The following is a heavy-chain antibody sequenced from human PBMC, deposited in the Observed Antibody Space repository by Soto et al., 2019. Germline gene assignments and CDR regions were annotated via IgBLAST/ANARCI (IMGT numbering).Heavy chain of an antibody. CDR3: ARVEYCSGGSCYAGWFDP. D-gene: IGHD2-15*01. V-gene: IGHV4-34*01. J-gene: IGHJ5*02. CDR2: INHSGST. Sequence: QVQLQQWGAGLLKPSETLSLTCAVYGGSFSGYYWSWIRQPPGKGLEWIGEINHSGSTNYNPSLKSRVTISVDTSKNQFSLKLSSVTAADTAVYYCARVEYCSGGSCYAGWFDPWGQGTLVTVSS. CDR1: GGSFSGYY.